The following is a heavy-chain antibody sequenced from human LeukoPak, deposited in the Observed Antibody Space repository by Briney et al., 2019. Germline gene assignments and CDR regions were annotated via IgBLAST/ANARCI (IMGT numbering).Heavy chain of an antibody. CDR1: GFTFSSNG. Sequence: GGSLRLSCAASGFTFSSNGMYWVRQAPGKGLEWVSLIWYDGSKKYYVDSVKGRFTISRDNSKNTLYLQMDSLRAEDTAVYYCARMTGSSADYWGQGTLVTVSS. CDR2: IWYDGSKK. D-gene: IGHD1-26*01. CDR3: ARMTGSSADY. V-gene: IGHV3-33*07. J-gene: IGHJ4*02.